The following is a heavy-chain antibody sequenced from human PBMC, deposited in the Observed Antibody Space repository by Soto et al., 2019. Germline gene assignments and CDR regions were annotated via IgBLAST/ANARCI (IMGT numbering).Heavy chain of an antibody. V-gene: IGHV1-18*01. D-gene: IGHD3-3*01. J-gene: IGHJ5*02. CDR2: ISAYNGNT. CDR3: ARAPHDFWSAYFFDP. Sequence: ASVKVSCKASGYTFATYGISWVRQAPGQGLEWMGWISAYNGNTNYAQKFQGRVTMATDTSTSTAYMELRNLRSDDTAVYYCARAPHDFWSAYFFDPWGQGTLVTVSS. CDR1: GYTFATYG.